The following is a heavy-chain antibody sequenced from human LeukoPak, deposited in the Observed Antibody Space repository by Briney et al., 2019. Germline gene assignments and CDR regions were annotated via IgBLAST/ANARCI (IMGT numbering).Heavy chain of an antibody. CDR3: VRDTRYDMGV. CDR1: GASISSGNYY. CDR2: IYASGST. J-gene: IGHJ6*03. V-gene: IGHV4-61*02. Sequence: PSETLSLTCTVSGASISSGNYYWSWIRQSAGKGLEWIGRIYASGSTTYNPSLKSRVAMSVDTSKNQFSLKVTSVTAADTAVYFCVRDTRYDMGVWGSGTTVTVSS.